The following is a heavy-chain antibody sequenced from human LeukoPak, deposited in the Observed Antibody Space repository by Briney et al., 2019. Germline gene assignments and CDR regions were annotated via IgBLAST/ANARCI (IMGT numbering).Heavy chain of an antibody. CDR3: AQQVGYCSSGSCYFTY. D-gene: IGHD2-15*01. CDR1: GFTVSSSY. V-gene: IGHV3-53*01. CDR2: IYSGGST. J-gene: IGHJ1*01. Sequence: PGGSLRLSCAASGFTVSSSYMNWVRQAPGKGLEWVSVIYSGGSTYYADSVKGRFTISRDKSKNTLSLQMNSLRAEDTAVYYCAQQVGYCSSGSCYFTYWGQGTLVTVSS.